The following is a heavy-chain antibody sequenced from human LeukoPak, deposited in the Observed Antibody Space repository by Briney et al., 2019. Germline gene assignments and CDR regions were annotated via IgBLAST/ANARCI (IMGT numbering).Heavy chain of an antibody. J-gene: IGHJ4*02. Sequence: ASVKVSCKASGYTFTSYAMNWVRQAPGQGLEWMGWINTNTGNPTYAQGFTGRFVFSLDTSVSTAYLQISSLKAEDTAVYYCARGEYDYVWGSYRYSDYWGQGTLVTVSS. V-gene: IGHV7-4-1*02. CDR1: GYTFTSYA. CDR2: INTNTGNP. CDR3: ARGEYDYVWGSYRYSDY. D-gene: IGHD3-16*02.